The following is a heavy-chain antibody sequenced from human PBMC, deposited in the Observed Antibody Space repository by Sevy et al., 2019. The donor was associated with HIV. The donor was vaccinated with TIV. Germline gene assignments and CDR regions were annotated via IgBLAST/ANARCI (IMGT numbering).Heavy chain of an antibody. D-gene: IGHD2-15*01. Sequence: GGSLRLSCAASGFTFSSYAMTWVRQAPGKGLEWVSLISGRGGSTFYADSVKGRFTISRDNSKNTLDLQMNSLRADDTAVYYCAKDGGYRSPSLANWGQGTLATVSS. CDR2: ISGRGGST. CDR1: GFTFSSYA. CDR3: AKDGGYRSPSLAN. J-gene: IGHJ4*02. V-gene: IGHV3-23*01.